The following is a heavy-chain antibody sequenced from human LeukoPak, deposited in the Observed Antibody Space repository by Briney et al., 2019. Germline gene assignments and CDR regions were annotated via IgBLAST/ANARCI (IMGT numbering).Heavy chain of an antibody. D-gene: IGHD6-6*01. CDR1: GFTLSSYA. Sequence: GGSLRLSCAASGFTLSSYAMHWVRQAPGKGLEWVAVISYDGSNKYYADSVKGRFTISRDNSKSTLYLQMNSLRAEDTAVYYCARAGLYSSWDRSGRDYYYYYYMDVWGKGTTVTVSS. CDR3: ARAGLYSSWDRSGRDYYYYYYMDV. V-gene: IGHV3-30-3*01. CDR2: ISYDGSNK. J-gene: IGHJ6*03.